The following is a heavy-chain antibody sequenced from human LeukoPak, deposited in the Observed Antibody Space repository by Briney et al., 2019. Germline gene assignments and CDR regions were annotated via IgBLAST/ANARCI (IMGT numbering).Heavy chain of an antibody. V-gene: IGHV4-34*01. CDR1: GGSFSGYC. D-gene: IGHD2-2*01. CDR3: ARVGDCSSTSCLSWFDY. Sequence: PSETLSLTCAVYGGSFSGYCWSWIRQPPGKGLEWLGEINHSGSTNYNPSLKSRVTISVDTSKNQFSLKLSSVTAADTAVYYCARVGDCSSTSCLSWFDYWGQGTLVTVSS. J-gene: IGHJ4*02. CDR2: INHSGST.